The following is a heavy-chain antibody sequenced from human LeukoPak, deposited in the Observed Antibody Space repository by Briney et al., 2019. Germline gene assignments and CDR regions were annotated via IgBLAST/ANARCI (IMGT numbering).Heavy chain of an antibody. D-gene: IGHD2-15*01. J-gene: IGHJ4*02. CDR2: IYYSGST. V-gene: IGHV4-39*01. Sequence: SETLSLTCTVSGGSISSSSYYWGWIRQPPGMGLEWIGSIYYSGSTYYNPSLKSRVTISVDTSKNQFPLKLSSVTAADTAVYYCGGVCSGGSCPNYWGQGTLVTVSS. CDR3: GGVCSGGSCPNY. CDR1: GGSISSSSYY.